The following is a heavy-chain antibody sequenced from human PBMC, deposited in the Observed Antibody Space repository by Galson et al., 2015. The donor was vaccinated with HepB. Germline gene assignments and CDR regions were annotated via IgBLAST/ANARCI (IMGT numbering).Heavy chain of an antibody. J-gene: IGHJ6*02. CDR1: GGSFSGYY. D-gene: IGHD5-18*01. V-gene: IGHV4-34*01. CDR3: ARGYKDTAMVTIYYYYGMDV. CDR2: INHSGST. Sequence: ETLSLTCAVYGGSFSGYYWSWIRQPPGKGLEWTGEINHSGSTNYNPSLKSRVTISVDTSKNQFSLKLSSVTAADTAVYYCARGYKDTAMVTIYYYYGMDVWGQGTTVTVSS.